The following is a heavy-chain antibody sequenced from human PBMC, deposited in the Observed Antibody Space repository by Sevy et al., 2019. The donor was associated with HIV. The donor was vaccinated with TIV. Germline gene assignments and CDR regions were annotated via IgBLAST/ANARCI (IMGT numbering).Heavy chain of an antibody. CDR2: ISTIGNFI. D-gene: IGHD6-6*01. Sequence: GGSLRLSCAASQFSFSDYSLNWVRQAPGKGLEWVASISTIGNFISYADSVRGRFTISRDNTKNSLFLQMTSLRVEDTALYYCARVGSQSSCSSPYCDYWGQGTLVTVSS. J-gene: IGHJ4*02. CDR3: ARVGSQSSCSSPYCDY. V-gene: IGHV3-21*01. CDR1: QFSFSDYS.